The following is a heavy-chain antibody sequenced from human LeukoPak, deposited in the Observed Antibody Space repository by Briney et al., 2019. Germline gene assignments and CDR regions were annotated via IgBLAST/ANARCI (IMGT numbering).Heavy chain of an antibody. CDR2: IIPMFGMV. Sequence: SVKVSCKASGDTFSSDKITWIRQAPGQGLEWVGRIIPMFGMVSYAQKFQGRVTLNADKSTNTAYMQLSSLTDEDTGVYYCARVIPGAGTDAFDIWGQGTMVTVSS. D-gene: IGHD1-1*01. CDR3: ARVIPGAGTDAFDI. CDR1: GDTFSSDK. V-gene: IGHV1-69*02. J-gene: IGHJ3*02.